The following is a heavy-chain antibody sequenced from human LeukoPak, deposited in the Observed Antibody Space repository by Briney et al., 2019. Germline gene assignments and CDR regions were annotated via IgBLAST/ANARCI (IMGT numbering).Heavy chain of an antibody. J-gene: IGHJ2*01. CDR2: INPSGGST. CDR3: ARHPGKVTNDWYFDL. D-gene: IGHD4-23*01. CDR1: GYTFTSYY. V-gene: IGHV1-46*01. Sequence: GASVKVSCKASGYTFTSYYMHWVRQAPGQGLEWMGIINPSGGSTSYAQKFQGRVTMTRDTSITTAYMELSRLSSDDTAVYYCARHPGKVTNDWYFDLWGRGTLVTVSS.